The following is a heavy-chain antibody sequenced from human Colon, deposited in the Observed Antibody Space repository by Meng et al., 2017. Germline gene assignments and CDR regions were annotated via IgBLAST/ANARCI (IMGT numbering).Heavy chain of an antibody. J-gene: IGHJ4*02. D-gene: IGHD6-13*01. CDR1: GGSISSTSYC. CDR3: ARQKASIAAAGDFEY. Sequence: QLQLQESGPGLVKPSETLSLTCTVSGGSISSTSYCWGWIRQPPGEGLEWIGSIYSSGNTYYNPSLKSRVTISVDTSKNQFSLKLSSVTAADTAFYYCARQKASIAAAGDFEYWGKGTLVTVSS. V-gene: IGHV4-39*01. CDR2: IYSSGNT.